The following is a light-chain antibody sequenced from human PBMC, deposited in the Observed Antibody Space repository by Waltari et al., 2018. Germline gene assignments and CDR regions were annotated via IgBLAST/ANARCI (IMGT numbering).Light chain of an antibody. CDR1: QSISSW. CDR2: KAS. V-gene: IGKV1-5*03. CDR3: QQYNTFALT. J-gene: IGKJ4*01. Sequence: DIQMTQSPSTLSASVGDRVTITCRASQSISSWLAWYQQKPGKAPKLLIYKASNLESGVPSRFSGSGSGTEFTLTISSLEPDDFATYYCQQYNTFALTFGGGTKVEI.